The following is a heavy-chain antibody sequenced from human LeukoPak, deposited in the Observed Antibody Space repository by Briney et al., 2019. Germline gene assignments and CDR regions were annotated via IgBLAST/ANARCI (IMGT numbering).Heavy chain of an antibody. J-gene: IGHJ4*02. CDR3: ARDRDYYGSGSYYEFDY. CDR2: IIPIFGTA. V-gene: IGHV1-69*13. Sequence: SVKVSCKASGGTFSSYAISWVRQAPGQGLEWMGGIIPIFGTANYAQKFQGRVTITADESTSTAYMELSSLRSEDTAVYYCARDRDYYGSGSYYEFDYWGQGTLVTVSS. D-gene: IGHD3-10*01. CDR1: GGTFSSYA.